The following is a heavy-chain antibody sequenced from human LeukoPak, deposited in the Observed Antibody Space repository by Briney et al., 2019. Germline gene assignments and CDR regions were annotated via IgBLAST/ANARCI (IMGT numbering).Heavy chain of an antibody. Sequence: GGSLRLSCAASGFTFSSYAMSWDRQAPGKVLEWVSAISCSGGSTYYADSVKGRFTISRDNSKNTLYLQMNSLRAEDTAVYYCAKDNLYYYDSSGSPSDYWGQGTLVTVSS. V-gene: IGHV3-23*01. CDR2: ISCSGGST. D-gene: IGHD3-22*01. CDR3: AKDNLYYYDSSGSPSDY. CDR1: GFTFSSYA. J-gene: IGHJ4*02.